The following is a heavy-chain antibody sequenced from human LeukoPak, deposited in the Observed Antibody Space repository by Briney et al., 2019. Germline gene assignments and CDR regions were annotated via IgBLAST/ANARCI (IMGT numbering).Heavy chain of an antibody. J-gene: IGHJ4*02. Sequence: SETLSLTCTVSGGSISSYYWSWIRQPPGKGLGWIGYIYYSGSTNYNPSLKSRVTISVDTSKNQFSLKLSSVTAADTAVYYCATTIIAAAGTTGGYYFDYWGQGTLVTVSS. V-gene: IGHV4-59*08. CDR3: ATTIIAAAGTTGGYYFDY. D-gene: IGHD6-13*01. CDR2: IYYSGST. CDR1: GGSISSYY.